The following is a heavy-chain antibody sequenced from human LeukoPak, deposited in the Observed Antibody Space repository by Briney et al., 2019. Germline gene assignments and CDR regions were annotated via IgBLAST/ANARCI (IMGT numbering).Heavy chain of an antibody. Sequence: GASVKVSCKASGYTFTGYYMHWVRQAPGQGLEWMGWINPNSGGTNYAQKFQGRVTMTRDTSISTAYMELSRLRSDDTAVYYCARGEQLWSGVDAFDIWGQGTMVTVSS. CDR1: GYTFTGYY. CDR3: ARGEQLWSGVDAFDI. V-gene: IGHV1-2*02. J-gene: IGHJ3*02. D-gene: IGHD5-18*01. CDR2: INPNSGGT.